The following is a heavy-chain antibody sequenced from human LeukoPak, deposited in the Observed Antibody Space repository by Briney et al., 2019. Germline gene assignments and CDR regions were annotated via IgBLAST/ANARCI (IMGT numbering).Heavy chain of an antibody. CDR3: ARGGGVTGTTLYY. D-gene: IGHD1-7*01. CDR2: IYYSGST. CDR1: GGSISSSSYY. J-gene: IGHJ4*02. Sequence: SETLSLTCTVSGGSISSSSYYWGWIRQPPGKGLEWIGYIYYSGSTNYNPSLKSRVTISVDTSKNQFSLKLSSVTAADTAVYYCARGGGVTGTTLYYWGQGTLVTVSS. V-gene: IGHV4-61*05.